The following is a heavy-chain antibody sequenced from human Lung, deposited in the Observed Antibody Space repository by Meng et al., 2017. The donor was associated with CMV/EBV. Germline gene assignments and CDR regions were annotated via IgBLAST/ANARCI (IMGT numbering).Heavy chain of an antibody. V-gene: IGHV3-48*03. J-gene: IGHJ6*02. CDR1: GFTFSGYE. CDR3: ARVSRRGTAASYAMDV. Sequence: GGSLRLXCVASGFTFSGYEMNWVRQAPGKGLEWVSYISSSSPIYYVDSVKGRFTVSRDNAKNSLYLQMNSLRAEDTAVYYCARVSRRGTAASYAMDVWGQGTXVTVSS. CDR2: ISSSSPI. D-gene: IGHD6-13*01.